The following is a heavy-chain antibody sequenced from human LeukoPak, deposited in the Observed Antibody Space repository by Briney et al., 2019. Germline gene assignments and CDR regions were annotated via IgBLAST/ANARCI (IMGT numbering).Heavy chain of an antibody. CDR3: ARDLGYCSGGSCYSIGAFDI. CDR1: GGSFSGYY. CDR2: INHSGST. V-gene: IGHV4-34*01. D-gene: IGHD2-15*01. J-gene: IGHJ3*02. Sequence: PSETLSLTCAVYGGSFSGYYWSWIRQPQGKGLEWIGEINHSGSTNYNPSLKSRVTISVDTSKNQFSLKLSSVTAADTAVYYCARDLGYCSGGSCYSIGAFDIWGQGTMVTVSS.